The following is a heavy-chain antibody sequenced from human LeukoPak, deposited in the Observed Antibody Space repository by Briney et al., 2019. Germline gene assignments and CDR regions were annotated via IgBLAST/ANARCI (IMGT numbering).Heavy chain of an antibody. D-gene: IGHD4-17*01. Sequence: SETLSLTCTVSGGSISSYYWSWIRQPPGKGLEWIGYIYYSGSTNYNPSLKSRVTISVDTSKNQFSLKLSSVTAADTAVYYCARGRGSTVTNDYWGQGTLSPSPQ. CDR2: IYYSGST. CDR1: GGSISSYY. J-gene: IGHJ4*02. CDR3: ARGRGSTVTNDY. V-gene: IGHV4-59*01.